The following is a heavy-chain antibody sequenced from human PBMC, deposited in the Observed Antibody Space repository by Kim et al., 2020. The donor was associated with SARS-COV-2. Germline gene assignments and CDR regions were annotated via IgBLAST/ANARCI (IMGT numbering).Heavy chain of an antibody. Sequence: KFQGRVTSTADESTSTAYMELSSLRSEDTAVYYCARSRPNSSGWFNWFDPWGQGTLVTVSS. D-gene: IGHD6-19*01. V-gene: IGHV1-69*01. CDR3: ARSRPNSSGWFNWFDP. J-gene: IGHJ5*02.